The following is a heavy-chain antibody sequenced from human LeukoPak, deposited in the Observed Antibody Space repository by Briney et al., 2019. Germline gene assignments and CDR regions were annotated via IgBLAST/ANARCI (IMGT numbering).Heavy chain of an antibody. CDR2: IRGKAYGGTP. CDR1: GFSFGAYL. CDR3: ASSDS. V-gene: IGHV3-49*04. D-gene: IGHD3-10*01. J-gene: IGHJ4*02. Sequence: GGSLRLSCPSSGFSFGAYLISWVRHAPGQGLEWVAYIRGKAYGGTPEYAASVKGRFTISRDDYNTIAYLQMDSLRAEDTAVYYCASSDSWGQGTLVTVSS.